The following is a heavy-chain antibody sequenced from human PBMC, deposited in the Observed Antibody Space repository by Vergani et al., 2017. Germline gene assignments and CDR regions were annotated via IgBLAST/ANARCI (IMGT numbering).Heavy chain of an antibody. Sequence: EVQLLESGGGLVQPWGSLRLSCAASGFTFSSYAMSWVRQAPGKGLEWVSAISGSGGSTYYADSVKGRFTISRDNSKNTLYLQMNSLRAEDTAVYYCAKAMSYSSSWYYFDYWGQGTLVTVSS. V-gene: IGHV3-23*01. CDR2: ISGSGGST. CDR1: GFTFSSYA. CDR3: AKAMSYSSSWYYFDY. J-gene: IGHJ4*02. D-gene: IGHD6-13*01.